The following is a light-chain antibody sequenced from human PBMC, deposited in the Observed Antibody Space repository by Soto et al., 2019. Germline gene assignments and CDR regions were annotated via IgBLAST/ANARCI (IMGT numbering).Light chain of an antibody. CDR3: HQYDNAPRT. CDR1: QTLRRTY. J-gene: IGKJ2*01. CDR2: GAS. V-gene: IGKV3-20*01. Sequence: EIVLMQSPGTLSLSPGERATLSCRASQTLRRTYIAWYPQKPGQAPRVLIYGASKRATGIPDRFSGSGSGTDFSLTISRLEPEDFAVYYCHQYDNAPRTYGQGTKVDIK.